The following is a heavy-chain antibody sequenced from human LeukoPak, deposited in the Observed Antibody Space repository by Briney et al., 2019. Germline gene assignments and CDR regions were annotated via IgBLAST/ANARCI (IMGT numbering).Heavy chain of an antibody. J-gene: IGHJ6*02. CDR3: AKDRRKMSPHYGMDV. Sequence: PGRSLRLSCAASGFTSTSYGKHWVRQAPGKGLEWVTYISYDGGYQYYADSVKGRFTISRDNSKNTVYLQLKSLSPEDTSVYYCAKDRRKMSPHYGMDVWGQGTTVTVSS. V-gene: IGHV3-30*18. CDR1: GFTSTSYG. CDR2: ISYDGGYQ.